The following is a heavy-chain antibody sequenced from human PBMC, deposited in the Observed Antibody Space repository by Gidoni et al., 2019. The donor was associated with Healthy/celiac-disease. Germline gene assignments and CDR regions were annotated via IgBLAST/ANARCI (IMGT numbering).Heavy chain of an antibody. Sequence: QVQLVQSGAGVKKHGASVKVSCKVSGYTLTELSMHWVRQAPGKGLEWMGGFDPEDGETIYAQKFQGRVTMTEDTSTDTAYMELSSLRSEDTAVYYCATRFLEWSPWYYGMDVWGKGTTVTVSS. D-gene: IGHD3-3*01. CDR1: GYTLTELS. V-gene: IGHV1-24*01. CDR2: FDPEDGET. CDR3: ATRFLEWSPWYYGMDV. J-gene: IGHJ6*04.